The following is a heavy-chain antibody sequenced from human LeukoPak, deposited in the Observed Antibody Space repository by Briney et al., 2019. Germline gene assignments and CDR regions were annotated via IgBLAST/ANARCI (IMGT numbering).Heavy chain of an antibody. Sequence: PSETLSLTCAVYGGSFSGYYWSWIRQPPGKGLEWIGEINHSGSTNYNPSLKSRVTISVDTSKNQFSLKLGSVTAADTAVYYCARGGIAVANDYWGQGTLVTVSS. V-gene: IGHV4-34*01. D-gene: IGHD6-19*01. CDR3: ARGGIAVANDY. CDR1: GGSFSGYY. CDR2: INHSGST. J-gene: IGHJ4*02.